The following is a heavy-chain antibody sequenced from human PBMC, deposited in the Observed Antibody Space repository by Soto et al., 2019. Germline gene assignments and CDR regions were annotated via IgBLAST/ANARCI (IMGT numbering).Heavy chain of an antibody. CDR3: AKAWGDTWQEYGFDI. CDR2: MSATGGST. CDR1: GFSFSSYS. Sequence: EVQLLESGGDLRQPGGSLRLSCAASGFSFSSYSMSWVSNVPGKGLQWVSGMSATGGSTYYADTVKGRFTTSRDNSRKTMYLQMNSLRADDTAVYYCAKAWGDTWQEYGFDIWGLGTMVTVSA. V-gene: IGHV3-23*01. D-gene: IGHD3-16*01. J-gene: IGHJ3*02.